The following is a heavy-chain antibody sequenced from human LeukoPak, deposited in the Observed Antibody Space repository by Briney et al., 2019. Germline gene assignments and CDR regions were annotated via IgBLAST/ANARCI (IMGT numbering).Heavy chain of an antibody. CDR2: IYSSGTA. Sequence: SETLSLTCTVSGGSISSYYWSWIRQPAGKGLEWIGYIYSSGTASYNASLKSRVTMSVDTSQNQVSLNLKSVTAADTAVYYCARGLRVGNTGYYFDYWGQGTLATVSS. V-gene: IGHV4-4*07. D-gene: IGHD1-26*01. CDR3: ARGLRVGNTGYYFDY. J-gene: IGHJ4*02. CDR1: GGSISSYY.